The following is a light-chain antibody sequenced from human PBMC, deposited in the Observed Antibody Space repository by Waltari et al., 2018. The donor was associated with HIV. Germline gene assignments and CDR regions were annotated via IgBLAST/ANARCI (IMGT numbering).Light chain of an antibody. CDR2: SDD. CDR1: NSHIGSNT. CDR3: AVWDDSLNVVV. Sequence: QSVLTPPPSASGTPGQRVIISCSGSNSHIGSNTVNWYQQLPGTAPKLLMYSDDQRPSGVPDRFSGSKSGTSTSLAISGLQSEDEADYYCAVWDDSLNVVVFGGGTKLTVL. J-gene: IGLJ2*01. V-gene: IGLV1-44*01.